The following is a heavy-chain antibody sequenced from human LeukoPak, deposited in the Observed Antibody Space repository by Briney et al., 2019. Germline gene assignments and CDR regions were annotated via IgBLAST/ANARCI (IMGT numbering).Heavy chain of an antibody. Sequence: LSLTCTVSGGSISGYYMSWIRQAPGKGLEWLSYISSSGNTIFYADSVRGRFTISRDNAMNSLYLQMNSLRAEDTAVYYCASRRTVTSTDPHTFDIWGQGTMVTVSS. J-gene: IGHJ3*02. D-gene: IGHD4-17*01. CDR2: ISSSGNTI. V-gene: IGHV3-11*01. CDR1: GGSISGYY. CDR3: ASRRTVTSTDPHTFDI.